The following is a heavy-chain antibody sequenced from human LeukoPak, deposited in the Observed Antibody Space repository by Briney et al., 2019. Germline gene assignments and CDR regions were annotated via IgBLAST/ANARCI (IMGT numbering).Heavy chain of an antibody. D-gene: IGHD5-24*01. CDR3: ANLRDGYNYLYYGMDV. J-gene: IGHJ6*02. CDR2: IRSNSDGGTI. V-gene: IGHV3-15*07. Sequence: GGSLRLSCATSGFTFSNAWMNWVRQAPGKGLEWVGRIRSNSDGGTIDYAAPVKGRFTLSRDDSKTTLYLQMNSLQTEDTAVYYCANLRDGYNYLYYGMDVWGQGTTVTVSS. CDR1: GFTFSNAW.